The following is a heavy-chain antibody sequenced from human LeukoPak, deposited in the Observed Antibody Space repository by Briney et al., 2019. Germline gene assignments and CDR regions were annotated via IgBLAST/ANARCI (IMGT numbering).Heavy chain of an antibody. V-gene: IGHV1-69*04. D-gene: IGHD3-22*01. CDR2: IIPILGIA. Sequence: SVKVSCKASGGTFSSYAISWVRQAPGQGLEWMGRIIPILGIANYAQKFQGRVTITADKSTSTAYMELSSLRSEDTAVYYCARDHYYDSSRKGNYYYYMDVWGKGTTVTVSS. CDR1: GGTFSSYA. J-gene: IGHJ6*03. CDR3: ARDHYYDSSRKGNYYYYMDV.